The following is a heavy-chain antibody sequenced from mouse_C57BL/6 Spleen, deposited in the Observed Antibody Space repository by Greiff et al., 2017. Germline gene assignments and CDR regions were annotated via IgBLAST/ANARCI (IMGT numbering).Heavy chain of an antibody. V-gene: IGHV10-1*01. J-gene: IGHJ4*01. CDR3: VTYAMDY. Sequence: EVQGVESGGGLVQPKGSLKLSCAASGFSFNNYAMNWVSQAPGKGLEWVARIRSKSNNYATYYDDSVKDRFTISRDDAESMLYLQMNNLKTEDTAMYYCVTYAMDYWGQGTSVTVSS. CDR1: GFSFNNYA. CDR2: IRSKSNNYAT.